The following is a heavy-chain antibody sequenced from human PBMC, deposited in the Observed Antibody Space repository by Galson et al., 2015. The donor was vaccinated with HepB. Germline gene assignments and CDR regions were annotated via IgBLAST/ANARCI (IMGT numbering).Heavy chain of an antibody. D-gene: IGHD2-15*01. CDR1: GFTFNTYS. J-gene: IGHJ4*02. Sequence: SLRLSCAASGFTFNTYSMNWVRQAPGKGLEWVSYITSNSDTVYYADSVKGRFIISRDNARNSLYLQMNSLRDEDTAVYYCVRDLCPSTCYRIFDYWGQGLLVTVSS. CDR3: VRDLCPSTCYRIFDY. CDR2: ITSNSDTV. V-gene: IGHV3-48*02.